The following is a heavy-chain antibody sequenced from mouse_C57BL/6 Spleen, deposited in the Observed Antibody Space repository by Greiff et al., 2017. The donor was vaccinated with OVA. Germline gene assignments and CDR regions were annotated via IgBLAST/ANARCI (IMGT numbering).Heavy chain of an antibody. J-gene: IGHJ4*01. D-gene: IGHD2-14*01. CDR2: IWSGGST. V-gene: IGHV2-2*01. Sequence: VKLQESGPGLVQPSQSLSITCTVSGFSLTSYGVHWVRQSPGKGLEWLGVIWSGGSTDYNAAFISRLSISKDNSKSQVFFKMNSLQADDTAIYYCARSEIGTVRGPMDYWGQGTSVTVSS. CDR1: GFSLTSYG. CDR3: ARSEIGTVRGPMDY.